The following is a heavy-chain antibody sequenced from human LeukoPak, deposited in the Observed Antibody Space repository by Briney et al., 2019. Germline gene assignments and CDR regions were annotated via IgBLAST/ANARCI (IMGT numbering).Heavy chain of an antibody. Sequence: GGSLRLSCVASGLTFSSYAMSWVRQAPGKGLEWVSAISGSDGRTYYADSVKGRFTISRDNSKHTLYLQMNSLRAEDTAVYYCAKSITMIVVVMAAWGQGTLVTVSS. D-gene: IGHD3-22*01. V-gene: IGHV3-23*01. CDR3: AKSITMIVVVMAA. CDR1: GLTFSSYA. CDR2: ISGSDGRT. J-gene: IGHJ5*02.